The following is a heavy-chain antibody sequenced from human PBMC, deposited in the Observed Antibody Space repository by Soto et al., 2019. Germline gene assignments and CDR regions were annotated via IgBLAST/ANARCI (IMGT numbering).Heavy chain of an antibody. CDR2: IYDTGIT. V-gene: IGHV4-4*02. J-gene: IGHJ6*02. D-gene: IGHD6-13*01. CDR3: ARYSASGLYYYFGMDV. CDR1: GDSISSSNW. Sequence: QVQLQESGPGLVKPSGTLSLTCAVSGDSISSSNWWTWVRQPPGKGLEWIGDIYDTGITNYNPALKNLVTILVDKSKNQFSLKLTSVTAADTAVYYWARYSASGLYYYFGMDVWGQGTTVTVSS.